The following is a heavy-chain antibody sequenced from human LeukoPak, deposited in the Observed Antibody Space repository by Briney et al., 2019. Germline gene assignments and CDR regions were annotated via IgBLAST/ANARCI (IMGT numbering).Heavy chain of an antibody. CDR1: GFTFSSYW. CDR3: ARDDHSGYDSSYWFDP. J-gene: IGHJ5*02. V-gene: IGHV3-7*01. CDR2: IKQDGSEK. Sequence: PGGSLRLSCAASGFTFSSYWMNWVCQAPGKGLEWVANIKQDGSEKYYVDSVKGRFTISRDNAKNSLYLQMNSLRAEDTAVYYCARDDHSGYDSSYWFDPWGQGTLVTVSS. D-gene: IGHD5-12*01.